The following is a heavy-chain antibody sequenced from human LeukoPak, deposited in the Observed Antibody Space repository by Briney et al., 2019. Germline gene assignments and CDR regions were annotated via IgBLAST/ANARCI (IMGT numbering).Heavy chain of an antibody. CDR2: IGDSGGYT. CDR1: GFTFNIYA. Sequence: GGSLRLSCAASGFTFNIYAMNWVRQAPGKGLEWVSGIGDSGGYTYYADSVKGRFTISRDNSKNTVYLQMKSLRAEDTAVYYCARDGYSGYGYYFDYWSQGTLVTVSS. V-gene: IGHV3-23*01. D-gene: IGHD5-12*01. J-gene: IGHJ4*02. CDR3: ARDGYSGYGYYFDY.